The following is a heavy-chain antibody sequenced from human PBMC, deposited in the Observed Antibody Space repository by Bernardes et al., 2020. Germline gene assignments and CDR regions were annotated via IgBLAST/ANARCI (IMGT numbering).Heavy chain of an antibody. CDR3: ARDAGVGYSYTNWFDP. J-gene: IGHJ5*02. Sequence: GGSLRLSCAASGFTFSSSWMSWVRQAPGKGLEWVANIKQDGSEKYYVDSVKGRFTISRDNAKNSLYLQMNSLRAEDTAVYYCARDAGVGYSYTNWFDPWGQGTLVTVSS. CDR1: GFTFSSSW. CDR2: IKQDGSEK. D-gene: IGHD5-18*01. V-gene: IGHV3-7*01.